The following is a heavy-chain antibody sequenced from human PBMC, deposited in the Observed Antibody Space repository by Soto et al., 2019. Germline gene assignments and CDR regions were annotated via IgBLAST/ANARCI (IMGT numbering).Heavy chain of an antibody. V-gene: IGHV1-69*12. Sequence: QVQLVQSEAEVKKPGSSVKVSCKASGGTFGIYAITWVRQAPGQGLEWMGGIIAFSDIVNYTQKLQGRVTITADESTSTAYLDLSSLRSDDTAVYYCARSLYSSSWYHSGNSYYYYGMDVWGQGTTVTVSS. CDR3: ARSLYSSSWYHSGNSYYYYGMDV. CDR1: GGTFGIYA. CDR2: IIAFSDIV. J-gene: IGHJ6*02. D-gene: IGHD6-13*01.